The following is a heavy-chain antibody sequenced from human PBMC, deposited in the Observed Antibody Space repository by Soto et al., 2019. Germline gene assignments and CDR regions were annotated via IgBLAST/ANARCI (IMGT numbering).Heavy chain of an antibody. CDR2: IYYSGST. CDR3: AREGMSSTGIDY. D-gene: IGHD3-10*01. J-gene: IGHJ4*02. Sequence: QVQLQESGPGLVKPSETLSLTCTVSGSSISSYYWSWIRQPPGKGLEWIGYIYYSGSTNYNPSLKSRVTISVDTSKNQFSLKLSSVTAADTAVYYCAREGMSSTGIDYWGQGTLVTVSS. V-gene: IGHV4-59*01. CDR1: GSSISSYY.